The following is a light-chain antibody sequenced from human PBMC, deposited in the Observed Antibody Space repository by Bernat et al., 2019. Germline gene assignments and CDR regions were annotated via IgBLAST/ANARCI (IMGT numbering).Light chain of an antibody. V-gene: IGKV3-20*01. CDR2: AAA. J-gene: IGKJ1*01. CDR3: QQYGPSPPWT. CDR1: QSISRHS. Sequence: EIVLTQSPGILSLSPGERATLSCRASQSISRHSLAWFQQKPGQAPRLLIYAAASRATCIPDRFSGSWAGTDFPLTIDRLEPEDGAVYYCQQYGPSPPWTFGQGTKVEIK.